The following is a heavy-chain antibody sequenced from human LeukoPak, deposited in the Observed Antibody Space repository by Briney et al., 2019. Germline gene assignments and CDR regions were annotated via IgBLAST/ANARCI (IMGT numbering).Heavy chain of an antibody. Sequence: SETLSLTCTVSGGSISSYYWSWIRQPPGKGLEWIGYIYYSGSTNYNPSLKSRVTISVDTSKNQFSLKLSSVTAADTAVYYCARASTPNYYYYYMDVWGKGTTVTVSS. CDR3: ARASTPNYYYYYMDV. CDR2: IYYSGST. V-gene: IGHV4-59*01. J-gene: IGHJ6*03. CDR1: GGSISSYY.